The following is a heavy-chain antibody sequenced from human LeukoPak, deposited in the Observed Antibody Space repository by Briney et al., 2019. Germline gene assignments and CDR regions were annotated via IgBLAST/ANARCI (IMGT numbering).Heavy chain of an antibody. CDR1: GGSISSYY. CDR2: IYYSGST. CDR3: ARANYDYVWGSYLGRPYYFDY. D-gene: IGHD3-16*02. Sequence: PSETLSLTCTVSGGSISSYYWSWIRQPPGRGLEWIGYIYYSGSTNYNPSLKSRVTISVDTSKNQFSLKLSSVTAADTAVYYCARANYDYVWGSYLGRPYYFDYRGQGTLVTVSS. J-gene: IGHJ4*02. V-gene: IGHV4-59*01.